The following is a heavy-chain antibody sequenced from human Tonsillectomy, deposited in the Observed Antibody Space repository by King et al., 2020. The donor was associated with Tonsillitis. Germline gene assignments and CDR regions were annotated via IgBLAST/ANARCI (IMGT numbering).Heavy chain of an antibody. D-gene: IGHD3-10*01. Sequence: QLQESGPGLVKPSQTLSLTCTVSGGSISSGSYYWSWIRQPAGKGLEWIGRIYTSGSTNYNPSLKSRVTISVDTSKNQFSLKLSSVTAADTAVYYCAGSGITMVRGVGPYAFDIWGQGTMVTVSS. V-gene: IGHV4-61*02. CDR3: AGSGITMVRGVGPYAFDI. CDR1: GGSISSGSYY. J-gene: IGHJ3*02. CDR2: IYTSGST.